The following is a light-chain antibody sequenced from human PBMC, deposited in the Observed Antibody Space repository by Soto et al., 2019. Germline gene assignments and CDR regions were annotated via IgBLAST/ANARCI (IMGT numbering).Light chain of an antibody. CDR1: SSNIGSNT. CDR3: AAWDDSLNGYV. J-gene: IGLJ1*01. CDR2: SNN. V-gene: IGLV1-44*01. Sequence: QSVLTQPPAAYGTPGQRVTISCSGSSSNIGSNTVNWYQQLPGTAPKLLIYSNNQRPSGVPDRFSGSKSGTPASLAISGLQSEDEADYYCAAWDDSLNGYVFGTGTKVTVL.